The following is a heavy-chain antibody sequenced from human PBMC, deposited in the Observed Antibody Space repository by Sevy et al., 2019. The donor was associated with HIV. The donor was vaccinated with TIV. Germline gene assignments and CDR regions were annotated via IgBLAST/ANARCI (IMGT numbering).Heavy chain of an antibody. CDR1: GSTLTQLS. V-gene: IGHV1-24*01. J-gene: IGHJ4*02. CDR2: FDPEDGET. D-gene: IGHD3-22*01. CDR3: ATTKDYYEGSGDPFDY. Sequence: ASVKVSCRVSGSTLTQLSMHWVRQTPGKGLEWLGSFDPEDGETIYAQKFQDRVTLTEDTSTDTAYMDLSSLRSGDTAVYYCATTKDYYEGSGDPFDYWGQGTLVTVSS.